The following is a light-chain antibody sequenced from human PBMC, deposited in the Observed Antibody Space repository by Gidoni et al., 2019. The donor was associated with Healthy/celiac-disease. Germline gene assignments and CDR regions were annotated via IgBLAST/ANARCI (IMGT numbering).Light chain of an antibody. CDR3: QQYYSYPRT. CDR2: AAS. CDR1: QGISSY. V-gene: IGKV1-8*01. Sequence: AIRMTQSPSSFSASTGDRVTITCRASQGISSYLAWYQQKPGKAPKLLIYAASSLKSGVPSRFSGRGSGTDFTLTISCLQSEDFATYYCQQYYSYPRTFXXXTKVEIK. J-gene: IGKJ1*01.